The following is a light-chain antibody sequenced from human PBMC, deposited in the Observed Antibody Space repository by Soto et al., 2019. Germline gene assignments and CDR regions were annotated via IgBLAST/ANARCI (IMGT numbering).Light chain of an antibody. CDR1: QGIRSY. CDR2: AAS. J-gene: IGKJ5*01. V-gene: IGKV1-39*01. Sequence: DIPCTQSPSFMSASLGYRVTITCRASQGIRSYLAWYQQEPGKAPKLLIYAASTLQSGVPSRFSGSGSGTDFTLTISSLQPEDFATYYCQQSYSTPWITFGQGTRLEI. CDR3: QQSYSTPWIT.